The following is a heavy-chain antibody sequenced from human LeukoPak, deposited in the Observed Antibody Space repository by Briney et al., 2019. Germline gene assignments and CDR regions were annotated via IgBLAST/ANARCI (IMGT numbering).Heavy chain of an antibody. CDR3: ARQGLWELPTFDS. V-gene: IGHV4-39*01. Sequence: SETLSLTCTASGDSISSGTYYWGYIRQPPQKGLEWIGSVYYSGSTYYNPSLKSRVTISVDTSKNQFSLKLSSVTAADTAVYYCARQGLWELPTFDSWGQGTLVSVSS. D-gene: IGHD1-26*01. CDR1: GDSISSGTYY. J-gene: IGHJ4*02. CDR2: VYYSGST.